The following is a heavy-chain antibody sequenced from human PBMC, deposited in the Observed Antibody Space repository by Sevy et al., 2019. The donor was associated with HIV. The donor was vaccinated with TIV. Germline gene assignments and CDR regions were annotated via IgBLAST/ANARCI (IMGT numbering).Heavy chain of an antibody. CDR3: ARERGISFMVGATTGAFDI. V-gene: IGHV3-7*01. CDR1: RFTFSNYW. CDR2: IKQDGSEK. D-gene: IGHD1-26*01. J-gene: IGHJ3*02. Sequence: GGSLRLSCAASRFTFSNYWMSWVRQAPGKGLEWVANIKQDGSEKYYVDSVKGRFTISRDNAKNSLYLQMNSLRAEDTAVYYCARERGISFMVGATTGAFDIWGQGTMVTVSS.